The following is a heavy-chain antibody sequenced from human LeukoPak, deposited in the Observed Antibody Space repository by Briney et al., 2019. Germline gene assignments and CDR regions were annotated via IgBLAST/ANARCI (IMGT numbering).Heavy chain of an antibody. CDR1: GGTFSSYA. D-gene: IGHD3-10*01. CDR2: IIPIFGTA. CDR3: AGSSGSYYFFDY. V-gene: IGHV1-69*05. Sequence: WASVKVSCKASGGTFSSYAISWVRQAPGQGLEWMGGIIPIFGTANYAQKFQGRVTTTTDESTSTAYMELSSLRSEDTAVYYCAGSSGSYYFFDYWGQGTLVTVSS. J-gene: IGHJ4*02.